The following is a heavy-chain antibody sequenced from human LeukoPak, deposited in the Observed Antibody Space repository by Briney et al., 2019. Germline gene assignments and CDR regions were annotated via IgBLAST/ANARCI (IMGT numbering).Heavy chain of an antibody. CDR1: GGSCSSYY. Sequence: PSETLSLTCTVSGGSCSSYYWSWIRQPPGKGLEWIGYIHYSGSTNYNPSLKSRVTISVDTSKSQFSLNLTSVTAADTAVYYCARTRSQAISAQYFDYWGQGTLVTVSS. D-gene: IGHD2-2*02. J-gene: IGHJ4*02. CDR2: IHYSGST. V-gene: IGHV4-59*08. CDR3: ARTRSQAISAQYFDY.